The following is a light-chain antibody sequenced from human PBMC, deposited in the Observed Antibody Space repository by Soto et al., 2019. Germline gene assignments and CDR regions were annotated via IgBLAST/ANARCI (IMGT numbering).Light chain of an antibody. CDR3: CSYAGSYTFV. J-gene: IGLJ1*01. CDR2: DVS. V-gene: IGLV2-11*01. CDR1: SSDVGVYNY. Sequence: SVLTQPRSVSGSPGQSVTISCTGTSSDVGVYNYVSWYQQYPGKAPKIMIYDVSKRPSGVPDRFSGSKSDNTASLTISGLQAEDEADYYCCSYAGSYTFVFGIGTKVTVL.